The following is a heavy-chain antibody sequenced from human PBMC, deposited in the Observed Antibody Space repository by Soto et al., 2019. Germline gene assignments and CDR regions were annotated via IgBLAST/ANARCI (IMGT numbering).Heavy chain of an antibody. CDR1: GGTFSSYA. D-gene: IGHD6-19*01. J-gene: IGHJ4*02. V-gene: IGHV1-69*06. CDR3: ARDNHSSGWLYFDY. Sequence: SVKVSCKASGGTFSSYAISWVRQAPGQGLEWMGGIIPIFGTANYAQKFQGRVTITADKSTSTAYMELSSLRSEDTAVYYCARDNHSSGWLYFDYWGQGTLVTSPQ. CDR2: IIPIFGTA.